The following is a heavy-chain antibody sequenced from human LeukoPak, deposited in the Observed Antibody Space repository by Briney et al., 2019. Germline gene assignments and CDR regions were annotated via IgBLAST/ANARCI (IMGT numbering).Heavy chain of an antibody. J-gene: IGHJ3*02. CDR3: ARVGYCSSTSCSRAFDI. CDR1: GFTFSSYS. CDR2: ISSSSSYI. Sequence: GSLRLSCAASGFTFSSYSMNWVRQAPGKGLEWVSSISSSSSYIYYADSVKGRFTISRDNAKNSLYLQMNSLRAEDTAVYYCARVGYCSSTSCSRAFDIWGQGTMVTVSS. V-gene: IGHV3-21*01. D-gene: IGHD2-2*03.